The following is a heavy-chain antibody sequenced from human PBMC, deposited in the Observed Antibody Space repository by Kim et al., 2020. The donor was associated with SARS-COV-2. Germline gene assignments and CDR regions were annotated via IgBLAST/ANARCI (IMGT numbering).Heavy chain of an antibody. D-gene: IGHD6-19*01. CDR1: GGSISSSSYY. CDR3: ARLKRDTYSSGWDAFDI. J-gene: IGHJ3*02. Sequence: SETLSLTCTVSGGSISSSSYYWGWIRQPPGKGLEWIGSIYYSGSTYYNPSLKSRVTISVDTSKNQFSLKLSSVTAADTAVYYCARLKRDTYSSGWDAFDIWGQGTMVTVSS. V-gene: IGHV4-39*01. CDR2: IYYSGST.